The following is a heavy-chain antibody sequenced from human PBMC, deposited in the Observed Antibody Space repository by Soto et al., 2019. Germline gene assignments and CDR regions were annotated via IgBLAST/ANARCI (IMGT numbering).Heavy chain of an antibody. CDR2: ISGYNGNT. D-gene: IGHD6-13*01. J-gene: IGHJ1*01. Sequence: QVQLVQSGAEMKKPGASVKVSCKASGYIFTNYGISWVRQAPGQGLEWMGWISGYNGNTNYAQRVQGRVTKTTATSTSTAYMELRSLRSDDTTVYYCARGHSRRRPEYFQHWGQGTLVTVSS. V-gene: IGHV1-18*04. CDR1: GYIFTNYG. CDR3: ARGHSRRRPEYFQH.